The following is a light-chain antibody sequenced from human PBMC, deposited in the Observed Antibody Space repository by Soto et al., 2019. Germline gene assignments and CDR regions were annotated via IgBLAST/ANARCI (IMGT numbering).Light chain of an antibody. CDR2: DVN. J-gene: IGLJ2*01. Sequence: QSALTQPASVSGSPGQPITMSCTGTRSDIGAYNFVSWYQQHPGEVPKLILYDVNVRPSGVSNRFSGSKSGNTASLTISGLQVEDEADYYCTSWTTSTTMIFGGGTKVTVL. CDR1: RSDIGAYNF. CDR3: TSWTTSTTMI. V-gene: IGLV2-14*03.